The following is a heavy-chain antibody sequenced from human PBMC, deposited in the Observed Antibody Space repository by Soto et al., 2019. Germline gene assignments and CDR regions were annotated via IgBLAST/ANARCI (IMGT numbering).Heavy chain of an antibody. J-gene: IGHJ6*02. Sequence: SETLSLTCAVYGGSFSAYYWSWVRQPPGKGLEWIGEIIHSESAKYNPSLKSRVTISVDTSKNQFSLKLSSVTAADTAVYYCARQRPTDGRWEFANYYGMDVWGQGTPVTVS. CDR1: GGSFSAYY. CDR3: ARQRPTDGRWEFANYYGMDV. D-gene: IGHD1-26*01. CDR2: IIHSESA. V-gene: IGHV4-34*12.